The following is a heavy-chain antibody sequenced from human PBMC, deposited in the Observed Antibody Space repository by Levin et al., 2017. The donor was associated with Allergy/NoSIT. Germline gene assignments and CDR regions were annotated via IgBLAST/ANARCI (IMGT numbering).Heavy chain of an antibody. J-gene: IGHJ5*02. D-gene: IGHD3-10*01. CDR2: INHSGST. V-gene: IGHV4-34*01. Sequence: PSETLSLTCAVYGGSFSGYYWSWIRQPPGKGLEWIGEINHSGSTNYNPSLKSRVTISVDTSKNQFSLKLSSVTAADTAVYYCARLDYYGSGSQPWGQGTLVTVSS. CDR1: GGSFSGYY. CDR3: ARLDYYGSGSQP.